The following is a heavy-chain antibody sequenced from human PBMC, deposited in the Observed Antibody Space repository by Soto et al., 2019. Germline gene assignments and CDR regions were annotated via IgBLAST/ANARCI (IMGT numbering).Heavy chain of an antibody. D-gene: IGHD6-13*01. V-gene: IGHV4-39*01. Sequence: SETLSLTCTVSGGSISSSSYYWGWIRQPPGKGLEWIGSIYYSGSTYYNPSLKGRVTISVDTSKNQFSLKLSSVTAADTAVYYCARHSPLYSSSWFNYYGMDVWGQGTTVTVS. CDR2: IYYSGST. CDR1: GGSISSSSYY. CDR3: ARHSPLYSSSWFNYYGMDV. J-gene: IGHJ6*02.